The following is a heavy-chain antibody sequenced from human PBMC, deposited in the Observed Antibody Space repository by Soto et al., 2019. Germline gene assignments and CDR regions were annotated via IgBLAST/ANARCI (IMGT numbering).Heavy chain of an antibody. CDR2: LYYSGST. J-gene: IGHJ4*02. CDR3: ARSGYEFDY. V-gene: IGHV4-31*01. CDR1: GGSISSGGYY. Sequence: QVQLQESGPGLVKPSQTLSLTCTVSGGSISSGGYYWSWIRQHPGKGLEGIGYLYYSGSTHYNPSLKSPVTTSVDTSKNQFSLKMSSVTAADTAVHSCARSGYEFDYWGQGTLVTVSS. D-gene: IGHD5-12*01.